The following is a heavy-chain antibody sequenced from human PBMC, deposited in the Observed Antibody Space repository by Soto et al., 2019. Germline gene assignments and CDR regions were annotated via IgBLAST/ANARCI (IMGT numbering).Heavy chain of an antibody. J-gene: IGHJ5*02. V-gene: IGHV3-23*01. CDR2: VSGSGASV. D-gene: IGHD3-3*01. Sequence: EVQLLESGGGFVKPGGSLRLSCEGSGFIFSSHAMSWVRQAPGKGLEWVSSVSGSGASVHLPDFLKGRFSSSRDNSKXXXYLXLNNLRVDDTAVYYCAKDLPLWSGYSFSENHWGQGTLVTVSS. CDR1: GFIFSSHA. CDR3: AKDLPLWSGYSFSENH.